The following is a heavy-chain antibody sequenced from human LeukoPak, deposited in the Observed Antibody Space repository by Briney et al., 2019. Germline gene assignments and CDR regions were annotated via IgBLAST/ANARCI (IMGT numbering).Heavy chain of an antibody. J-gene: IGHJ5*02. CDR2: INHSGST. D-gene: IGHD3-3*01. V-gene: IGHV4-34*01. Sequence: PSETLSLTCAVYGGSFSGYYWSWIRQPPGKGLEWIGEINHSGSTNYNPSLKSRVTISVDTSKNQFSLKLSSVTAADTAVYYCARGSRPPPYYDFWSGYYTAPNWFDPWGQGTLVTVSS. CDR1: GGSFSGYY. CDR3: ARGSRPPPYYDFWSGYYTAPNWFDP.